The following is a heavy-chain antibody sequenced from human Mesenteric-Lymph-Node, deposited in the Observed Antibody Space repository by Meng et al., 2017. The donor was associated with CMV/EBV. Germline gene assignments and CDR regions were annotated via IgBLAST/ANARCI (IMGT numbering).Heavy chain of an antibody. CDR3: ARVGTIIGGSKDKAPFDY. CDR2: IYYSGST. Sequence: GSLRLSCTVSGGSVSSGSYYWSWIRQPPGKGLEWIGYIYYSGSTNYNPSLKSRVTISVDTSKNQFSLELSSVTAADTAVYYCARVGTIIGGSKDKAPFDYWGQGTLVTVSS. D-gene: IGHD3-3*01. CDR1: GGSVSSGSYY. J-gene: IGHJ4*02. V-gene: IGHV4-61*01.